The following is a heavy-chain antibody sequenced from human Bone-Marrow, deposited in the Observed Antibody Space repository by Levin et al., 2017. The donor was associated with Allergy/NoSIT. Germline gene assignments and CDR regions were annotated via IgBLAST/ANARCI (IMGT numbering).Heavy chain of an antibody. CDR1: GFSLNTTGVA. CDR3: AHRHYYDFIWGSYRQSNWFDP. D-gene: IGHD3-16*02. V-gene: IGHV2-5*02. Sequence: KSGPTLVKPTQTLTLTCTFSGFSLNTTGVAVGWIRQPPGGALEWLALIYWDDLKRYNPSLKNRLTITKGTSKNQVVLSMTNMDPVDTATYCCAHRHYYDFIWGSYRQSNWFDPWGQGTLVAVSS. CDR2: IYWDDLK. J-gene: IGHJ5*02.